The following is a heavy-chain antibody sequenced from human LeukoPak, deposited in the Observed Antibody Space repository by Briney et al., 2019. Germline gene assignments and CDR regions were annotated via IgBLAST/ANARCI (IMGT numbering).Heavy chain of an antibody. CDR2: ISAYNGNT. D-gene: IGHD3-10*01. J-gene: IGHJ4*02. CDR3: ARDSPDGSGTYYNDSPDY. Sequence: ASVKVSCKTSGYTFTNYGISWVRQAPGLGLEWMGWISAYNGNTNYRQKLQGRVTMTTDTSTSTAYMDLRSLRSDDTAIYYCARDSPDGSGTYYNDSPDYWGQGTLVTVSS. V-gene: IGHV1-18*01. CDR1: GYTFTNYG.